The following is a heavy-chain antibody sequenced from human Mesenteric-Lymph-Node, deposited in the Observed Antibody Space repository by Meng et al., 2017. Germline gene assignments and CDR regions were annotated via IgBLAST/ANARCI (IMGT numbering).Heavy chain of an antibody. D-gene: IGHD5-12*01. J-gene: IGHJ4*02. CDR3: ARVSGGYDVGDY. CDR2: IKEDGSVK. CDR1: GFTFSSYE. Sequence: GGSLRLSCAASGFTFSSYEMNWVRQAPVKGLEWVANIKEDGSVKYHADSVMGRFTISRDNAKSSVYLQMNSLRAEDTAVYYCARVSGGYDVGDYWGQGTLVTVSS. V-gene: IGHV3-7*01.